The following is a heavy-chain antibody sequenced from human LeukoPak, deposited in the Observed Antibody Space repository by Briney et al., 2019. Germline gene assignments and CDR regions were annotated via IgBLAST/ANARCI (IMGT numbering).Heavy chain of an antibody. V-gene: IGHV3-48*04. J-gene: IGHJ6*04. CDR1: GFTFSSYS. D-gene: IGHD3-10*02. CDR2: ISSSSSTI. CDR3: AELGITMIGGV. Sequence: GGSLRLSCAASGFTFSSYSMNWVRQAPGKGLEWVSYISSSSSTIYYADSVKGRFTISRDSAKNSLYLQMNSLRAEDTAVYYCAELGITMIGGVWGKGTTVTISS.